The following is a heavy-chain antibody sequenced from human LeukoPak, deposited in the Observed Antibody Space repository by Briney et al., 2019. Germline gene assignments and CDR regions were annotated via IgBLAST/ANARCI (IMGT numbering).Heavy chain of an antibody. J-gene: IGHJ6*03. D-gene: IGHD4-23*01. CDR1: GYTLTELS. CDR2: FDPEDGET. V-gene: IGHV1-24*01. Sequence: GASVKVSCKVSGYTLTELSMHWVRQAPGKGLEWVGGFDPEDGETIYAQKFQGRVTMTEDTSTDTAYMELSSLRSEDTAVYYCATLRPAGGPLNYYYYYMDVWGKGTTVTVSS. CDR3: ATLRPAGGPLNYYYYYMDV.